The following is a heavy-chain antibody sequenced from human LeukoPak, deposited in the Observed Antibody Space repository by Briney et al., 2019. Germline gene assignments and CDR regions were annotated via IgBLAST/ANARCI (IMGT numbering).Heavy chain of an antibody. CDR2: INQDGSEK. J-gene: IGHJ6*03. D-gene: IGHD2-21*02. CDR3: ARDRPDLSIQVVNPRKPYYYYYMDV. Sequence: GGSLRLSCAASGFTFSSYWMSWVRQAPGKGLEWVANINQDGSEKYYVDSVKGRFTISRDNAKNSLYLQMNSLRAEDTAVYYCARDRPDLSIQVVNPRKPYYYYYMDVWGKGTTVTVSS. V-gene: IGHV3-7*01. CDR1: GFTFSSYW.